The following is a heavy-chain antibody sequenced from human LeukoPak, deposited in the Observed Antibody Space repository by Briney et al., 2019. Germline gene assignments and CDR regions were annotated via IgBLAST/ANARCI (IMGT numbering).Heavy chain of an antibody. V-gene: IGHV4-59*01. CDR2: IYYSGST. D-gene: IGHD3-10*01. CDR3: ARGGYYGSGNDFRFDP. Sequence: SETLSLTCTVSGGSISSYYWGWIRQPPGKGLEWIGYIYYSGSTNYRPSLKSRVTISVDTSKNQFSLKLSSVTAADTAVYYCARGGYYGSGNDFRFDPWGQGTLVTVSS. J-gene: IGHJ5*02. CDR1: GGSISSYY.